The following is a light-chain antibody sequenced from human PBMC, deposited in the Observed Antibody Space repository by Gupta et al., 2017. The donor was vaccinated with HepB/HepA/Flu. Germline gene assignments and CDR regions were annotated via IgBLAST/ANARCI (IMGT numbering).Light chain of an antibody. J-gene: IGLJ1*01. Sequence: GTPGQRVAISCSGSSPNVGRDNVYWYRQLPGTAPKLLIYNDDRRPSGVPDRFSGSKSGTSASLAISGLRSEDEADYYCAAWDNSLSAYVFGTGTWVTVL. V-gene: IGLV1-47*02. CDR2: NDD. CDR3: AAWDNSLSAYV. CDR1: SPNVGRDN.